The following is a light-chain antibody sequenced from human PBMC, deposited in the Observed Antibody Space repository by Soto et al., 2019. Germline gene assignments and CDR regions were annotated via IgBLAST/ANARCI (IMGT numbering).Light chain of an antibody. CDR3: QQYNTYAT. CDR2: DAS. J-gene: IGKJ5*01. V-gene: IGKV1-5*01. Sequence: DIRLTQSPSTLSAAVGDSVTITCLASQNIRNLLAWYQQKPGKAPKPLIYDASTLKTGVPSRLSGSGSGSEFNFTITGLQPDDFATYFCQQYNTYATFGQGTRLEIK. CDR1: QNIRNL.